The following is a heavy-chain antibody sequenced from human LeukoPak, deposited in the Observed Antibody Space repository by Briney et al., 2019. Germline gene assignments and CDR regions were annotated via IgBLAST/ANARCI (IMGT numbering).Heavy chain of an antibody. CDR1: GFTFSSYW. V-gene: IGHV3-7*01. D-gene: IGHD3-16*01. J-gene: IGHJ6*02. CDR3: AKDMHGVGGSGAVDV. CDR2: IKQDGSEK. Sequence: GGSLRLSCAASGFTFSSYWMSWVRQAPGKGLEWVANIKQDGSEKYYVDSVKGRFTISRDNSKNTLYLQMNSLRAEDTAVYYCAKDMHGVGGSGAVDVWGQGTTVTVSS.